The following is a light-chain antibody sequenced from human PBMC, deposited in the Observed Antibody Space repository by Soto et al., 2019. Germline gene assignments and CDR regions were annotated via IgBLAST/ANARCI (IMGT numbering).Light chain of an antibody. J-gene: IGKJ1*01. CDR2: GAS. Sequence: EIVLTQSPGILSLSPGESATLYCRASQSVINDFFAWYQQKPGQAPRLRIYGASTRATDVPDRLSGSGPGADFSLSISRLEAEDFDVYYCQRYGSSPPRTFGQGTKVEMK. CDR1: QSVINDF. CDR3: QRYGSSPPRT. V-gene: IGKV3-20*01.